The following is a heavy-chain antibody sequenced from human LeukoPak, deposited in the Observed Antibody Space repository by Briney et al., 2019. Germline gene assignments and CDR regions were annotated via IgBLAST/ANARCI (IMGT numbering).Heavy chain of an antibody. V-gene: IGHV4-39*01. CDR1: GGSISSSTFY. CDR2: ISYSGST. Sequence: SETLSLTCTVSGGSISSSTFYWGWIRQPPGKGLEWIGIISYSGSTYYNPSLKSRVTISVDTSKNQFSLKLSSVTAADTAVYYCARAPGSPSDYWGQGTLVTVSS. D-gene: IGHD3-10*01. CDR3: ARAPGSPSDY. J-gene: IGHJ4*02.